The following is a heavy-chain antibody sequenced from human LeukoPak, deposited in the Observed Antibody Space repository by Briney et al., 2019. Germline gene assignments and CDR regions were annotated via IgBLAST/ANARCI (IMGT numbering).Heavy chain of an antibody. CDR1: GFTVSGNY. D-gene: IGHD6-19*01. J-gene: IGHJ4*02. Sequence: PGGSLRLSCVVSGFTVSGNYMSWVRQAPGKGLEWVSIMYASGTTDYVDSVKGRFTTSRDNSKNTLYLQMSSLRVEDTAVYYCAREGGPYSSTLRGCWGQGTLVTVSS. CDR3: AREGGPYSSTLRGC. CDR2: MYASGTT. V-gene: IGHV3-53*01.